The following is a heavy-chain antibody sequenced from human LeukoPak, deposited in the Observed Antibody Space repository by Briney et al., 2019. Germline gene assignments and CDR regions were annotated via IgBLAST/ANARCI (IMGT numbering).Heavy chain of an antibody. Sequence: SETLSLTCTVSGGSISSYYWSWIRQPPGKGLEWIGYIYYSGSTNYNPSLKSRVTISVDTSKNQFSLKLSSVTAADTAVYYCARVRTYYDFWSGYYRRGEFDYWGQGTLVTVSS. J-gene: IGHJ4*02. V-gene: IGHV4-59*01. CDR3: ARVRTYYDFWSGYYRRGEFDY. D-gene: IGHD3-3*01. CDR2: IYYSGST. CDR1: GGSISSYY.